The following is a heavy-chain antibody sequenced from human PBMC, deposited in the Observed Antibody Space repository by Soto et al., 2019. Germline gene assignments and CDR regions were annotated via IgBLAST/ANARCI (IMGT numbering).Heavy chain of an antibody. CDR3: ARSPGYYDSSGYYTFDY. D-gene: IGHD3-22*01. V-gene: IGHV4-39*07. J-gene: IGHJ4*02. CDR1: GGSISSSSYY. Sequence: SETLSLTCTVSGGSISSSSYYWGWIRQPPGKGLEWIGSIYYSGSTYYNPSLKSRVTISADKSISTAYLQWSSLKASDTAMYYCARSPGYYDSSGYYTFDYWGQGTLVTVSS. CDR2: IYYSGST.